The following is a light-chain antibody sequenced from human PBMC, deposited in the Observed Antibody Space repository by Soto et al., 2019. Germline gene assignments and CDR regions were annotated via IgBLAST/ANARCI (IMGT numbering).Light chain of an antibody. Sequence: DIQMTQSPSTLSASVGDRVTITCRASQSISSWLAWYQQKPGKAPKLLIYKASSLESGVPSRFSGSGSGTEFTLTINSLQPDEFATYYCQQYNSYPTFGPGTKVDIK. CDR3: QQYNSYPT. J-gene: IGKJ3*01. V-gene: IGKV1-5*03. CDR2: KAS. CDR1: QSISSW.